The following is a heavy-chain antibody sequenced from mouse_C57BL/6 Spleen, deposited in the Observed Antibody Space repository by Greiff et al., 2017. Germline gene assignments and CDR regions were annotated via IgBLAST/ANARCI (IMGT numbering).Heavy chain of an antibody. CDR1: GFSFNTYA. J-gene: IGHJ1*03. CDR3: VRQGLRGWYFDV. V-gene: IGHV10-1*01. D-gene: IGHD1-1*01. Sequence: EVKVVESGGGLVQPKGSLKLSCAASGFSFNTYAMNWVRQAPGKGLEWVARIRSKSNNYATYYADSVKDRFTISRDDSESMLYLQMNNLKTEDTAMYYCVRQGLRGWYFDVWGTGTTVTVYS. CDR2: IRSKSNNYAT.